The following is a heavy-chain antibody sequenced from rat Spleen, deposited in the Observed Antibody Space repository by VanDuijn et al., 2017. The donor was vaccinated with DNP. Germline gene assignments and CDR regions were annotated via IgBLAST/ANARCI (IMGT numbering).Heavy chain of an antibody. CDR1: GFSLTSYN. CDR3: ARAPYNKYFDY. J-gene: IGHJ2*01. D-gene: IGHD4-1*01. CDR2: IWSTGGT. Sequence: QVQLKESGPGLVQPSQTLSLTCTVAGFSLTSYNVHWVRQPPGKDLEWMGVIWSTGGTQYNSVLKSRLSISKDTSKSQVLLKMNSLQTEDTATYYCARAPYNKYFDYWGQGVMVTVSS. V-gene: IGHV2-41*01.